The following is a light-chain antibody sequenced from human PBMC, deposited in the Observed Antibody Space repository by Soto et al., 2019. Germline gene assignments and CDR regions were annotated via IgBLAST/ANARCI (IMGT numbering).Light chain of an antibody. V-gene: IGLV2-14*01. CDR2: EVT. CDR3: CSYAGSSTPYV. CDR1: SSDVGGYNY. Sequence: QSVLTQPASVSGSPGQSITISCTGISSDVGGYNYVSWYQQHPGKAPKLMIYEVTNRPSGVSNRFSGSKSGNTASLTISGLQAEDEADYYCCSYAGSSTPYVFGTGTKLTVL. J-gene: IGLJ1*01.